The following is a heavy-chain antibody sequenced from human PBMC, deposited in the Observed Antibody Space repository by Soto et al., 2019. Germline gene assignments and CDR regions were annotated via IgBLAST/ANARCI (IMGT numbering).Heavy chain of an antibody. CDR2: IIPIFGTA. J-gene: IGHJ6*02. CDR1: GGTFSSYA. Sequence: QVQLVQSGAEVKKPGSSVKVSCKASGGTFSSYAISWVRQAPEQGLEWMGGIIPIFGTANYAQKFQGRVTITADKSTSTAYMELSSLRSEDTAVYYCARVIAVAGTYYYGMDVWGQGTTVTVSS. CDR3: ARVIAVAGTYYYGMDV. V-gene: IGHV1-69*06. D-gene: IGHD6-19*01.